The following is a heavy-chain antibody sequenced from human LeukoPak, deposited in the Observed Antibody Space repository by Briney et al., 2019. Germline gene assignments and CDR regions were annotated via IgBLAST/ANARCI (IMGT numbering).Heavy chain of an antibody. J-gene: IGHJ4*02. V-gene: IGHV3-53*05. CDR3: ARDPVSRGYFDY. D-gene: IGHD3-10*01. CDR1: GFTVSSNY. CDR2: IYSGGGT. Sequence: PGGSLRLSCAVSGFTVSSNYMSWVRQAPGKGLEWVSLIYSGGGTYYADSVKGRFTISRDNSKNTLYLQMNSLRAEDTAVYYCARDPVSRGYFDYWGQGTLVTVSS.